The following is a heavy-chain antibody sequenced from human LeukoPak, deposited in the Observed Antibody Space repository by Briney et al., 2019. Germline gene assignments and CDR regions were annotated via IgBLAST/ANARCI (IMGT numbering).Heavy chain of an antibody. Sequence: GGSLRLSCAASGFSFSSYSMNWVRQAPGKGLEWVSSISSSSSSYIYYADSVKGRFTISRDNAKNSLYLRMNSLRAEDTAVYYCARGLMGGYPRFDYWGQGTLVTVSS. J-gene: IGHJ4*02. CDR3: ARGLMGGYPRFDY. D-gene: IGHD3-22*01. V-gene: IGHV3-21*01. CDR1: GFSFSSYS. CDR2: ISSSSSSYI.